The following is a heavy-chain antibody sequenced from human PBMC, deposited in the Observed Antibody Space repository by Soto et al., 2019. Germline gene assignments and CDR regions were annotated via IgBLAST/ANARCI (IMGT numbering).Heavy chain of an antibody. D-gene: IGHD3-22*01. J-gene: IGHJ3*02. CDR2: IYQSGST. CDR1: GGSISSSDYS. Sequence: QLQLQESGSGLVKPSQTLSLTCAVSGGSISSSDYSWSWIRQPPGKGLEWIGFIYQSGSTYYNPSLARPVTMSTDRSKNQLSLKLTSVTAADTAVYYSAREVLYYDSSGYSWDDAFDIWGQGTMVTVSS. CDR3: AREVLYYDSSGYSWDDAFDI. V-gene: IGHV4-30-2*01.